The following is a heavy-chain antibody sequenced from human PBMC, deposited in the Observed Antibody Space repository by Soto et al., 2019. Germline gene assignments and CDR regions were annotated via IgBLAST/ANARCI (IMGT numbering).Heavy chain of an antibody. J-gene: IGHJ4*02. CDR1: RFRFNIYS. D-gene: IGHD6-19*01. V-gene: IGHV3-48*02. CDR2: MTSDTKTI. CDR3: ARSVEGHFDY. Sequence: EVQLVESGGGLVQPGGSLRLSCAATRFRFNIYSINWIRQAPGKGLEWSAYMTSDTKTIKYADSVKGRFTISRDNDNNLVYLQMNSLIDEDTAVYYCARSVEGHFDYWGQGTVVTVSA.